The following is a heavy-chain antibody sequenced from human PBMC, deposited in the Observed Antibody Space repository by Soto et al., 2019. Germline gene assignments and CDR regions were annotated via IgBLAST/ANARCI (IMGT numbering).Heavy chain of an antibody. CDR2: ISSSSSYI. V-gene: IGHV3-21*05. CDR1: GFTFSTYA. J-gene: IGHJ4*02. CDR3: ARDDEQWLVHDY. Sequence: PGGSLRLSCAASGFTFSTYAVNWLRQAPGKGLEWLSYISSSSSYIYYADSVKGRFTISRDNAKNSLYLQMNSLRAEDTAVYYCARDDEQWLVHDYWGQGTLVTVSS. D-gene: IGHD6-19*01.